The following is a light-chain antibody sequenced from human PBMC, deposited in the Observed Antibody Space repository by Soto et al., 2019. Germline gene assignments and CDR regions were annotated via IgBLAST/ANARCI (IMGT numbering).Light chain of an antibody. CDR3: QQANSFQLT. CDR2: AAS. J-gene: IGKJ4*01. Sequence: DIQMTQSPSSVSASVGDRVTITCRASQGISSWLAWYQQKPGKAPKLLIYAASSMQSGVPSRFSGSGSGREFTLANISLKPEDFATYYWQQANSFQLTVGGGTKAEIK. V-gene: IGKV1-12*01. CDR1: QGISSW.